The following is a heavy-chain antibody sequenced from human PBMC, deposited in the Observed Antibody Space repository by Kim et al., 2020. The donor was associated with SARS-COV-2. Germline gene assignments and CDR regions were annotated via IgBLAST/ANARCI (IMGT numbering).Heavy chain of an antibody. CDR3: ARDQGDDFDW. CDR2: INPNSGGT. J-gene: IGHJ4*02. CDR1: GYTFTGYY. D-gene: IGHD3-9*01. V-gene: IGHV1-2*02. Sequence: ASVKVSCKAPGYTFTGYYLHWVRQAPGQGLEWMGWINPNSGGTNYAQKFHGRVTMTTDTSISTAYMELSRLRSDDTAVYYCARDQGDDFDWWGQGTLVTV.